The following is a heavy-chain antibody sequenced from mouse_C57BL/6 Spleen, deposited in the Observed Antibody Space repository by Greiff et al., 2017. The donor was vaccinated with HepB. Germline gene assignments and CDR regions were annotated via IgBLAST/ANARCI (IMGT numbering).Heavy chain of an antibody. V-gene: IGHV1-81*01. D-gene: IGHD1-1*01. Sequence: VQLQQSGAELARPGASVKLSCKASGYTFTSYGISWVKQRTGQGLEWIGEIYPRSGNTYYNEKFKGKATLTADKSSSTAYMEPRSLTSEDSAVYFCASGITTVLDWYFDVWGTGTTVTVSS. CDR3: ASGITTVLDWYFDV. CDR2: IYPRSGNT. J-gene: IGHJ1*03. CDR1: GYTFTSYG.